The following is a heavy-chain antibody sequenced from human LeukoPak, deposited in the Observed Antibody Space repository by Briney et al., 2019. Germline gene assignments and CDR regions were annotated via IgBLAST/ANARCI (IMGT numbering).Heavy chain of an antibody. D-gene: IGHD1-26*01. V-gene: IGHV6-1*01. J-gene: IGHJ6*02. CDR2: TYYRSKWYN. Sequence: SQTLSLTCAISGDSVSSNSAAWNWIRQSPSRGLEWLGRTYYRSKWYNDYAASVKSRISINPDTTKNRFSLQLNSVTPKDTAVYYCARDRARVGATYHYYYGMDVWGQGTTVTVSS. CDR3: ARDRARVGATYHYYYGMDV. CDR1: GDSVSSNSAA.